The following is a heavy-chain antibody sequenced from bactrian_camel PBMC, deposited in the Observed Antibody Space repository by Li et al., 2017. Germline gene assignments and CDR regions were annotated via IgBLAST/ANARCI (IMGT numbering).Heavy chain of an antibody. CDR2: IQPSGDRK. J-gene: IGHJ4*01. D-gene: IGHD5*01. CDR3: AAGTSTGFPFRESAYPY. V-gene: IGHV3-2*01. CDR1: GFPIDRSC. Sequence: HVQLVESGGGSVQPGGSLRLACEVSGFPIDRSCMGWFRQAPGKKREAVAIIQPSGDRKYYTDSFKGRFTISQDDAKNAVYLQMNSLKPEDTAVYYCAAGTSTGFPFRESAYPYWGQGTQVTVS.